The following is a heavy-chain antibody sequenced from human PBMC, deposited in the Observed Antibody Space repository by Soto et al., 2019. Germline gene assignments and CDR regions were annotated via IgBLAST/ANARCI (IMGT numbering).Heavy chain of an antibody. Sequence: EVQLLESGGGLVQPGGSLRLSCAASGFTFSTYAMSWVRQAPGKGLEWVSAVGGSGGSTYYADSVKGRFTISRDNSKNTQYLERNSLRAEDTAVYYCARDSSMVRGAGGGFDYWGQGTLVTVSS. J-gene: IGHJ4*02. CDR1: GFTFSTYA. D-gene: IGHD3-10*01. CDR3: ARDSSMVRGAGGGFDY. V-gene: IGHV3-23*01. CDR2: VGGSGGST.